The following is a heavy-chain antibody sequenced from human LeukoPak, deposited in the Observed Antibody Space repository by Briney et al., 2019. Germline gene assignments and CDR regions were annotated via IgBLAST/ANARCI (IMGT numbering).Heavy chain of an antibody. J-gene: IGHJ4*02. Sequence: SGPTLVNPTQTLTLTCTFSGFSLSTSGMCVSWIRQPPGKALEWLARIDWDDDKYYSTSLRTRLTISKDTSKNQVVLTMTNMDPVDTATYYCARITPAGRQLDYWGQGTLVTVSS. CDR1: GFSLSTSGMC. CDR2: IDWDDDK. D-gene: IGHD6-13*01. CDR3: ARITPAGRQLDY. V-gene: IGHV2-70*11.